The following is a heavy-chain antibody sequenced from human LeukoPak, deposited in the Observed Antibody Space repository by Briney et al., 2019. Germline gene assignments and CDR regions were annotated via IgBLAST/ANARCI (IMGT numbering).Heavy chain of an antibody. CDR2: IYSGGST. J-gene: IGHJ4*02. D-gene: IGHD6-19*01. V-gene: IGHV3-66*01. CDR3: ARKRYSSGWYVYYFDY. Sequence: GGSLRLSCAASGFTVSSNYMSWVRQAPGKGLEWVSVIYSGGSTYYADSVKGRFTISRDNSKNTLYLQMNSLRAEDTAVYYCARKRYSSGWYVYYFDYWGQGTLVTVSS. CDR1: GFTVSSNY.